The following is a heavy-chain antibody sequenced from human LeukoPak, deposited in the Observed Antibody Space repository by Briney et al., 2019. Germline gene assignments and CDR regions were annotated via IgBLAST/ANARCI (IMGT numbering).Heavy chain of an antibody. J-gene: IGHJ4*02. CDR3: ARNFGTSYNS. CDR2: IKLDGTEK. Sequence: AGGSLRLSCAASGFTFSSYWMHWVRQAPGKGLEWVANIKLDGTEKYYVDSVKGRFTISRDNAKNSLYLQMNSLRAEDTAVYYCARNFGTSYNSWGQGILVTVSS. V-gene: IGHV3-7*05. D-gene: IGHD2-2*01. CDR1: GFTFSSYW.